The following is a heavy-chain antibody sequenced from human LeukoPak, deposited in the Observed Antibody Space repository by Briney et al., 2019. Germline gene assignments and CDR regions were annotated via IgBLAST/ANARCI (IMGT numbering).Heavy chain of an antibody. CDR1: GFTFSSTW. CDR2: IESDGRRT. Sequence: GGSLRLSCAASGFTFSSTWMHWVRQVPGKELVWVARIESDGRRTTYAESVKGGFTISRDNAKNSLYLQMNSLRAEDTAVYYCARESIVGATWGTDYWGQGTLVTVSS. D-gene: IGHD1-26*01. CDR3: ARESIVGATWGTDY. V-gene: IGHV3-74*03. J-gene: IGHJ4*02.